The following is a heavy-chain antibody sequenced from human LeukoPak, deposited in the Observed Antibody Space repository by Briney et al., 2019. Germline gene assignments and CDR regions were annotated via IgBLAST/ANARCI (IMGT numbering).Heavy chain of an antibody. Sequence: GGSLRLSCVASGFTFNNNWMSWVRQTPGKGLEWVANINQDGSEKYYVDSVKGRFTFSRDNAKNSLYLQMNSLRAEDTAVYYCATNTDYYGSGSYRLDYWGQGTLVTVSS. CDR2: INQDGSEK. CDR1: GFTFNNNW. CDR3: ATNTDYYGSGSYRLDY. J-gene: IGHJ4*02. V-gene: IGHV3-7*01. D-gene: IGHD3-10*01.